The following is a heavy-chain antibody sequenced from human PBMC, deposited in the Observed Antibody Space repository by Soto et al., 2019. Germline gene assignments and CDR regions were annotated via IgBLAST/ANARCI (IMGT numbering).Heavy chain of an antibody. D-gene: IGHD3-3*01. CDR2: ISYDGSNK. V-gene: IGHV3-30*04. J-gene: IGHJ4*02. CDR3: ARGNSITIFGVVIIPPDFDY. CDR1: GFTFSSYA. Sequence: GGSLRLSCAASGFTFSSYAMHWVRQAPGKGLEWVAVISYDGSNKYYADSVKGRFTISRDNSKNTLYLQMNSLRAEDTAVYYCARGNSITIFGVVIIPPDFDYWGQGTLVTVSS.